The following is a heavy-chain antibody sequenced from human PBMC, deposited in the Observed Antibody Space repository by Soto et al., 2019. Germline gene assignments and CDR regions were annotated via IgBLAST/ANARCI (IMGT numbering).Heavy chain of an antibody. CDR1: GFTFSSYA. CDR3: VRGMNPLF. Sequence: LRLSCAASGFTFSSYAMHWVRQAPGKGLEWVAVISYDGSNKYYADSVRGRFTISRDNAKNALYLQMNSLRADDTAVYFCVRGMNPLFGGQGTLVTVSS. CDR2: ISYDGSNK. V-gene: IGHV3-30-3*01. J-gene: IGHJ4*01.